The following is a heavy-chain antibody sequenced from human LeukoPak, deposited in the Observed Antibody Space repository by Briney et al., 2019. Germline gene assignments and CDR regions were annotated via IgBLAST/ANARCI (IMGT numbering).Heavy chain of an antibody. J-gene: IGHJ4*02. CDR1: GFTFSSYS. CDR3: ASSGSYRFDY. CDR2: ITASGTAM. V-gene: IGHV3-48*02. D-gene: IGHD1-26*01. Sequence: GGSLRLSCAASGFTFSSYSMNWVRQAPGKGLEWVSHITASGTAMFYADSVKGRFTISRDNAKNSLYLQMNSLRDEDTAVYYCASSGSYRFDYWGQGTLVTVSP.